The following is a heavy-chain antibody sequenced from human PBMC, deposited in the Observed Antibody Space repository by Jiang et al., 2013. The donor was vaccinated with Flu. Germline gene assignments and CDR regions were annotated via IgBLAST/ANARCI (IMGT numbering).Heavy chain of an antibody. D-gene: IGHD3-22*01. CDR2: INDRGST. CDR1: GGSITGYY. CDR3: ASRAHNYDSPFDY. Sequence: GPGLVKPSETLSLICTVSGGSITGYYWSWVRQPPGKGLEWIGYINDRGSTNYNPSLKGRVTISLDTSKNQFSLKVTSVTAADTAVYYCASRAHNYDSPFDYWGQGMLVTVSS. V-gene: IGHV4-4*08. J-gene: IGHJ4*02.